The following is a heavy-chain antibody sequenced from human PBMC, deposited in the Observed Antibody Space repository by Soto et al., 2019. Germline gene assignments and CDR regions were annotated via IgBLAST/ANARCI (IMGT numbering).Heavy chain of an antibody. Sequence: EVQLVESGGGLVKPGGALRVSCADSGFTFSNAWMSWVRQARGKGLAWVGRIKGKPDGGTAEYAAPLKSRFTISRDDPKNTLYLQMNSLKTEDTAVYYCTTENRLRYFDWLLWHYWGQGTLVTVSS. CDR2: IKGKPDGGTA. CDR1: GFTFSNAW. V-gene: IGHV3-15*01. D-gene: IGHD3-9*01. CDR3: TTENRLRYFDWLLWHY. J-gene: IGHJ4*02.